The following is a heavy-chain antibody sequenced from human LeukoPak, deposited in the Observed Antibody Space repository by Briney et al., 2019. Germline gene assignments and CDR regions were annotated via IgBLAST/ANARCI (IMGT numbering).Heavy chain of an antibody. CDR1: GGSISSYY. D-gene: IGHD6-13*01. CDR2: IYYSGST. CDR3: ARLLPSGYSSSWYDSAPGAFDI. V-gene: IGHV4-59*08. Sequence: SEALSLTCTVSGGSISSYYWSWIRQPPGKGLEWIGYIYYSGSTNYNPSLKSRVTISVDTSKNQFSLKLSSVTAADTAVYYCARLLPSGYSSSWYDSAPGAFDIWGQGTMVTVSS. J-gene: IGHJ3*02.